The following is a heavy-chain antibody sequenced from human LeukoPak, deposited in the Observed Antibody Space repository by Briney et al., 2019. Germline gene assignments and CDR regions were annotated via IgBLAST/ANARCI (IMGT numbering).Heavy chain of an antibody. J-gene: IGHJ4*02. CDR3: ARAYCGGDCAGGNY. Sequence: GASVKVSCKASGYTFTDFYIHWVRQAPGQGLEWMAWINPDSGGTSHAQKFQGRVTMTRYTSTNTVYMELSRLTSDDTAVYYCARAYCGGDCAGGNYWGQGTLVTVSS. CDR1: GYTFTDFY. D-gene: IGHD2-21*01. CDR2: INPDSGGT. V-gene: IGHV1-2*02.